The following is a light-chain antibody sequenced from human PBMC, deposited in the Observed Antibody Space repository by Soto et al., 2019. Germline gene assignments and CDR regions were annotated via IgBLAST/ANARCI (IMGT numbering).Light chain of an antibody. J-gene: IGKJ2*01. CDR2: DAS. CDR3: QQYGSSPYT. V-gene: IGKV3D-20*01. CDR1: QSVSSSY. Sequence: EIVLTQSPATLSLSPGERATLSCGARQSVSSSYLAWYQQKPGLAPRLLIYDASSRATGIPDRFSGSGSGTDFTLTISRLEPEDFAVYYCQQYGSSPYTFGKGPKLEIK.